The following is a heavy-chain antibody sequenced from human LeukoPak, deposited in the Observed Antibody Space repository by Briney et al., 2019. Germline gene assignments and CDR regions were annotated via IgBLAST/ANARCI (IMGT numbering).Heavy chain of an antibody. V-gene: IGHV5-51*01. Sequence: GESLKISCKGSGYSFTSYWIGWVRQMPGKGLEWMGIIYPGDSDTRYSPSFQGQVTISADKSISTAYLQWSSLKASDTAMYYCARRVVTPDYYYYIDVWGKGTTVTVSS. CDR2: IYPGDSDT. CDR1: GYSFTSYW. CDR3: ARRVVTPDYYYYIDV. J-gene: IGHJ6*03. D-gene: IGHD4-23*01.